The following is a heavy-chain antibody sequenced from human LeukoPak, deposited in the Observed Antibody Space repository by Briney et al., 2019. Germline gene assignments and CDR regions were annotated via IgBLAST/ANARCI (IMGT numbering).Heavy chain of an antibody. Sequence: PGRSLRLSCTASGFTFGDYAMSWVRQAPGKGLEWVGFIRSKAYGGTTEYAASVKGRFTISRDDSKSIAYLQMNSLTTEDTAVYYCTGEGYFDWLLTPDYWGQGTLVTVSS. V-gene: IGHV3-49*04. CDR1: GFTFGDYA. D-gene: IGHD3-9*01. CDR2: IRSKAYGGTT. CDR3: TGEGYFDWLLTPDY. J-gene: IGHJ4*02.